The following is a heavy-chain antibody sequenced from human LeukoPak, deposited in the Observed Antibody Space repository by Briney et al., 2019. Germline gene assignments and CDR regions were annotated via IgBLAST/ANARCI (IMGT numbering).Heavy chain of an antibody. CDR1: GGFISSYY. V-gene: IGHV4-59*01. Sequence: PSETLSLTCSVSGGFISSYYWSWIRLPPGKELEWIGYIYYSGSTNYNPSLKSRVTISVDTSKNQFSLKLSSVTAADTAVYYCARSNYGLGGDYYYMDVWGKGTTVTVSS. J-gene: IGHJ6*03. CDR3: ARSNYGLGGDYYYMDV. CDR2: IYYSGST. D-gene: IGHD4-11*01.